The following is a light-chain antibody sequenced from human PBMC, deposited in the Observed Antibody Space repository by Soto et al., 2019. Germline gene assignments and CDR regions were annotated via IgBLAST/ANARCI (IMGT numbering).Light chain of an antibody. Sequence: QSALTQPRSVSGSPGQSVTISCTGTSSDVGGYNYVSWYLHHPGKAPKVMIYDVNKRPSGVPDRFSGSKSDNTASLTISGLHAEEAADYYCCSYAGSFVVFGGGTKLTVL. J-gene: IGLJ2*01. V-gene: IGLV2-11*01. CDR3: CSYAGSFVV. CDR1: SSDVGGYNY. CDR2: DVN.